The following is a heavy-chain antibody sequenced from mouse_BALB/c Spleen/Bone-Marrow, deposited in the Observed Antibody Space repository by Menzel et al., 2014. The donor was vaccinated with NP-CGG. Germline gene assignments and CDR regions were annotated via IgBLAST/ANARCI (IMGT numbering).Heavy chain of an antibody. V-gene: IGHV1-80*01. Sequence: VQLRQSGAELVRPGSSVKISCKASGYVFXTYWMNWVKQRPGQGLEWIGQIHPGDGDTNYNGKFKGTATLTADKSSSTAYMQLSSLTSEDSAVYFCARSGYGSSYDYWGQGTTLTVSS. CDR3: ARSGYGSSYDY. J-gene: IGHJ2*01. CDR1: GYVFXTYW. CDR2: IHPGDGDT. D-gene: IGHD1-1*01.